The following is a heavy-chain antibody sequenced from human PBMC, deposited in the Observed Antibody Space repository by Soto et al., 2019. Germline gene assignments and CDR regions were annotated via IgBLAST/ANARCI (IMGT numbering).Heavy chain of an antibody. D-gene: IGHD2-8*02. CDR1: GFTFSRYG. Sequence: QVQMAESGGGVGQPGRSLRLSCAASGFTFSRYGMHWVRQAPGKGLEWVAVISSDGSVKFYADSVKGRFTISRDNSKSTLYLHMDGLRVEETAAYYCTGEVASGYWGQGTLVTVSS. CDR2: ISSDGSVK. V-gene: IGHV3-30*03. J-gene: IGHJ4*02. CDR3: TGEVASGY.